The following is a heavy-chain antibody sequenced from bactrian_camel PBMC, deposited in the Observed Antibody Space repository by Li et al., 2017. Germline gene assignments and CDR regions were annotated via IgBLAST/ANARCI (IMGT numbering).Heavy chain of an antibody. CDR2: IDVVGVR. D-gene: IGHD3*01. CDR3: VADPTGAYCNTLHPASLVGLES. Sequence: HVQLVESGGGLVQPGGSLRLSCAASTTRSSVYQMGWFRQTPGKEREGVATIDVVGVRDYADSVKGRFTISRDNAKNTLYLQMSSLKPEDTAMYYCVADPTGAYCNTLHPASLVGLESRGQGTQVTVS. CDR1: TTRSSVYQ. J-gene: IGHJ6*01. V-gene: IGHV3S53*01.